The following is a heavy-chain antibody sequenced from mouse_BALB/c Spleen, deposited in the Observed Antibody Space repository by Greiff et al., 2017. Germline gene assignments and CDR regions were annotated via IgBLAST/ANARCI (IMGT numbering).Heavy chain of an antibody. CDR1: GFTFSSYT. Sequence: EVQVVESGGGLVKPGGSLKLSCAASGFTFSSYTMSWVRQTPEKRLEWVATISSGGSYTYYPDSVKGRFTISRDNAKNTLYLQMSSLKSEDTAMYYCTRESGSRAWFAYWGQGTLVTVSA. CDR3: TRESGSRAWFAY. D-gene: IGHD1-1*01. V-gene: IGHV5-6-4*01. CDR2: ISSGGSYT. J-gene: IGHJ3*01.